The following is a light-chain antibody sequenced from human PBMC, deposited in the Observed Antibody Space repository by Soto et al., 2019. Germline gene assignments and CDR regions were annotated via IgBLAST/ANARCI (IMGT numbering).Light chain of an antibody. Sequence: QSVLTQPPSVSGSPGQSVTISCTGTSSDVGSYNRVSWYQQPPGTAPKLMIYEVSNRPSGVPDRFSGSKSGNTASLTISGLQAEDKADYYCSSYTSSSTYVFGKGTKVTVL. J-gene: IGLJ1*01. CDR2: EVS. CDR3: SSYTSSSTYV. CDR1: SSDVGSYNR. V-gene: IGLV2-18*02.